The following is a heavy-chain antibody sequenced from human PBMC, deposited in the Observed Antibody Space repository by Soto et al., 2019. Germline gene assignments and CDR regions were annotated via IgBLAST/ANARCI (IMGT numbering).Heavy chain of an antibody. CDR1: GGSFSGYY. CDR3: ARGGQWLPVY. D-gene: IGHD6-19*01. V-gene: IGHV4-34*01. J-gene: IGHJ4*02. Sequence: QVQLQQWGAGLLKPSETLSLTCAVYGGSFSGYYWSWIRQPPGKGLEWIGDIHHSGSTNYNPSLPSRVTISADTSKNQFSLNLSSMTPADTAVYYCARGGQWLPVYWGQGTLVTVSS. CDR2: IHHSGST.